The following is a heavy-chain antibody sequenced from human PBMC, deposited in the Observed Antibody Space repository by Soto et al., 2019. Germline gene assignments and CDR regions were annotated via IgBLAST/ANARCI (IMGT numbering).Heavy chain of an antibody. CDR2: IYPGDSDT. D-gene: IGHD3-22*01. Sequence: PGESLKISCKGSGYSFTSYWIGWVRQMPGKGLEWMGIIYPGDSDTRYSPSFQGQVTISADKSISTAYLQWSSLKASDTAMYYCASNPTEYSSGYYGNAFDIWGQGTMVTVSS. V-gene: IGHV5-51*01. J-gene: IGHJ3*02. CDR1: GYSFTSYW. CDR3: ASNPTEYSSGYYGNAFDI.